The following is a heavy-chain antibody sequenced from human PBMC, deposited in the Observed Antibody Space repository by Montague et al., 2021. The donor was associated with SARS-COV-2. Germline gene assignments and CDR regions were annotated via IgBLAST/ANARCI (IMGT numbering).Heavy chain of an antibody. V-gene: IGHV2-70*11. J-gene: IGHJ5*02. CDR1: GFSLSTSGMC. Sequence: PALVKPTQTLTLTCTFSGFSLSTSGMCVSWIRQPPGKALEWLARIYWDGDKYYSTSLKTRLTISKDTSKNQVVLTMTNMDPVDTATYYCARILVAAAGSPFDPWGQGTLVTVSS. CDR3: ARILVAAAGSPFDP. CDR2: IYWDGDK. D-gene: IGHD6-13*01.